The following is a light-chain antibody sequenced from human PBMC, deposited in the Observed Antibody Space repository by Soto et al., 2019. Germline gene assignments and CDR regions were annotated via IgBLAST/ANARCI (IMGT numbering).Light chain of an antibody. CDR1: QSLVYSDGNTY. CDR3: MQGTHWPWT. CDR2: KVS. J-gene: IGKJ1*01. V-gene: IGKV2-30*01. Sequence: DVVMTQSPLSLPVTLGQPASISCRSSQSLVYSDGNTYLNWFQQRQGQSPRRLIYKVSNRDSGVPDRFGGSGSGTDFKLKIRRVEAEDVGVYYCMQGTHWPWTFGEGTKVEIK.